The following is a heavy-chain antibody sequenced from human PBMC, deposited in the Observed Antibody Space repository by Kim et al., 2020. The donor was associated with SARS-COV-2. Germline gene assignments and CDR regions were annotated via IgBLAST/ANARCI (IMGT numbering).Heavy chain of an antibody. CDR2: GTTR. V-gene: IGHV3-74*03. D-gene: IGHD6-13*01. CDR3: VRSGGYLDY. Sequence: GTTREYADSGRGRFPISRDNAKNTPYLKMNSLRAGDAAMYYCVRSGGYLDYWGQGTLVTVSP. J-gene: IGHJ4*02.